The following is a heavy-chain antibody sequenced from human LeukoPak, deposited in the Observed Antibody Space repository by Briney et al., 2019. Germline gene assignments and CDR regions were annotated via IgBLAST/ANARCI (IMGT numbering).Heavy chain of an antibody. CDR3: AKAGEYCPDGSCYSENYYFDY. Sequence: GGSLRLSCAASGFTFYHFAVVGVRQAPGKGLEGVSGISGSGGSTFYSVKGRFTISSDNSKNTLFLQMNRLRAEDTAIYYCAKAGEYCPDGSCYSENYYFDYWGQGTLVTVSS. CDR1: GFTFYHFA. CDR2: ISGSGGST. D-gene: IGHD2-15*01. V-gene: IGHV3-23*01. J-gene: IGHJ4*02.